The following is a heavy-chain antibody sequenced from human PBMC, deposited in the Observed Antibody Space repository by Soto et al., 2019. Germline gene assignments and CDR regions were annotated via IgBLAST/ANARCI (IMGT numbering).Heavy chain of an antibody. D-gene: IGHD2-2*01. Sequence: EVQLLESGGVFVQPGGSLRLSCAASGFTFSNFVMTWVRQAPGKGLEWVSGISGSGVSTYYADSVKGRFSISRDNSKNTLYLQMNSLRAEDTALYYCAKVFCGSISCYSQDYVWGKVDYWGRGTLVTVSS. CDR2: ISGSGVST. J-gene: IGHJ4*02. V-gene: IGHV3-23*01. CDR1: GFTFSNFV. CDR3: AKVFCGSISCYSQDYVWGKVDY.